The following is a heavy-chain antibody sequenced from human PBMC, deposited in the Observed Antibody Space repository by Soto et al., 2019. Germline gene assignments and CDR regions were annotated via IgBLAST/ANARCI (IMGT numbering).Heavy chain of an antibody. CDR2: IYYSGST. V-gene: IGHV4-39*01. Sequence: PSETLSLTCTVSGGSISSSSYYWGWIRQPPGKGLEWIGSIYYSGSTYYNPSLKSRVTISVDTSKNQFSLKLSSVTAADTAVYYCARKVEYQLLISYYGMDVWGQGTTVTSP. D-gene: IGHD2-2*01. CDR3: ARKVEYQLLISYYGMDV. J-gene: IGHJ6*02. CDR1: GGSISSSSYY.